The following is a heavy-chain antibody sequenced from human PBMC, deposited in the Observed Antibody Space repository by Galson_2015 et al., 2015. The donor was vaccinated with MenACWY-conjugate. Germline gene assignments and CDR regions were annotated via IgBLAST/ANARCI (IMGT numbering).Heavy chain of an antibody. Sequence: SVKVSCKASGGTFSSYAISWVRQAPGQGLEWMGGIIPIFGTANYAQKFQGRVTITADESTSTAYMELSSLRSEDTAVYYCARGYCSSTSCLVPYYFDYWGQGTLVTVSS. V-gene: IGHV1-69*13. J-gene: IGHJ4*02. D-gene: IGHD2-2*01. CDR1: GGTFSSYA. CDR2: IIPIFGTA. CDR3: ARGYCSSTSCLVPYYFDY.